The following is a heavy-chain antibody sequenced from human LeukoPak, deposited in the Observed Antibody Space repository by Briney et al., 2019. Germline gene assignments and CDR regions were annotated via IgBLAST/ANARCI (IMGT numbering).Heavy chain of an antibody. J-gene: IGHJ6*03. Sequence: SQTLSLTCTVSGDSISSGNYYWTWIRQPAGKGLEWIGRIYTSGNTNYNPALKSQVTISMDTSKNQFSLNLNSVTAADTAVYYCASLTGPLDYYYYYYMDVWGKGTTVTVSS. V-gene: IGHV4-61*02. D-gene: IGHD7-27*01. CDR2: IYTSGNT. CDR3: ASLTGPLDYYYYYYMDV. CDR1: GDSISSGNYY.